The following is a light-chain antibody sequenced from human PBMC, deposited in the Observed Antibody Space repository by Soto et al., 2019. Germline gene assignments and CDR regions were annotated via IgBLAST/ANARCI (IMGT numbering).Light chain of an antibody. J-gene: IGKJ1*01. CDR2: DAS. Sequence: EIVLIHSPATLSLSTGERATLSCRASQSVSSYLAWYQQKPGQAPRLLIYDASNRATGIPARFSGSGSGTDFTLTISSLEPEDFAVYYCQQRSNWRRTFGQGTKVDIK. V-gene: IGKV3-11*01. CDR1: QSVSSY. CDR3: QQRSNWRRT.